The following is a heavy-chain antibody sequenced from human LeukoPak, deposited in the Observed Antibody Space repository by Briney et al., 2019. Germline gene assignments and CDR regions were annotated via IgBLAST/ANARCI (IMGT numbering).Heavy chain of an antibody. CDR1: RYTFSSYE. CDR3: ARSQQLVLRSPLDP. CDR2: MNPNSANT. V-gene: IGHV1-8*03. D-gene: IGHD6-13*01. Sequence: ASVKVSCKASRYTFSSYEINCVRQATGQGLEWMGWMNPNSANTGYAQNFQGRLTITRNTSISTAFMELRSLRSEDTAVYYCARSQQLVLRSPLDPWGQGTLVTVSS. J-gene: IGHJ5*02.